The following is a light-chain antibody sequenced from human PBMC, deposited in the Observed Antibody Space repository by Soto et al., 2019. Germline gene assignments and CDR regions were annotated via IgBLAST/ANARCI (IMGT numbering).Light chain of an antibody. J-gene: IGLJ2*01. CDR2: EVT. CDR1: SSDVGTYNY. V-gene: IGLV2-8*01. CDR3: SSYAGSNNFVV. Sequence: QSVLTQPPSASGSLGQLVTISCTGSSSDVGTYNYVSWYQQYPGKAPKLMIYEVTKRPSGVPDRFSGSKSGNTASLTVSGLQADDEADYYCSSYAGSNNFVVFGGGTKLTVL.